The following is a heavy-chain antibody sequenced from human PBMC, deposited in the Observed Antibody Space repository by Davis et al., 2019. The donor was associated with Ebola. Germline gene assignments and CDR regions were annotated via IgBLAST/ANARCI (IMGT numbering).Heavy chain of an antibody. CDR3: AAITGSSWYYGMDV. Sequence: GGSLRLSCKGSGYGFANYWIAWVRQTPGKGLEWMGVIYAGDSDTRYSPSFQGQVTISVDKSSSTASLQWSSLKASDTAMYYCAAITGSSWYYGMDVWGQGTTVTVSS. CDR1: GYGFANYW. D-gene: IGHD1-20*01. V-gene: IGHV5-51*01. J-gene: IGHJ6*02. CDR2: IYAGDSDT.